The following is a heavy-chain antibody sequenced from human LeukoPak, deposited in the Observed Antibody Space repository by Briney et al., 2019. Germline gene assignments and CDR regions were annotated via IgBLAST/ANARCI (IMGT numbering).Heavy chain of an antibody. D-gene: IGHD2-15*01. V-gene: IGHV4-59*02. CDR2: IHNSGST. CDR1: GDSVSSSY. J-gene: IGHJ4*02. CDR3: RRGRMAATF. Sequence: PETLSLTRSVSGDSVSSSYWSWIRQPPGKGLEWIGYIHNSGSTNYYPSLKSRVTISVDSSKNQFSLKLTSVTAADTAVYYCRRGRMAATFWGQGTLVTVSS.